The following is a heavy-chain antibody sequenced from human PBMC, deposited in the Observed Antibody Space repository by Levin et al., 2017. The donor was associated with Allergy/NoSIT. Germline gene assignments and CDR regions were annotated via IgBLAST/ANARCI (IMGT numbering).Heavy chain of an antibody. CDR2: IFSNGSP. V-gene: IGHV4-39*01. J-gene: IGHJ4*02. CDR1: GGSISSSRYY. D-gene: IGHD3-16*01. Sequence: SQTLSLTCTVSGGSISSSRYYWGWIRQPPGKGLEWIGSIFSNGSPYYSPSLKGRVTISVDTSKNQFSLKLNSLTAADTAVYYCAGDDPAFGHWGQGTLVTVSS. CDR3: AGDDPAFGH.